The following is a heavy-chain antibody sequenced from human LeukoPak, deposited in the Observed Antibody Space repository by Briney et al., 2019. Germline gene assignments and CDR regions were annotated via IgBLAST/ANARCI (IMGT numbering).Heavy chain of an antibody. CDR1: GFIFSSYA. J-gene: IGHJ4*02. V-gene: IGHV3-30-3*01. CDR2: MSSVGYNK. Sequence: GGSLRLSCAASGFIFSSYAMHWVRQAQGKGLEWVAGMSSVGYNKDNADSVKGRFTISRDNSKNTLYLQMNSLRAEDTAVYYCAREAGYCSSTDCHPFDYWGQGTLVTVSS. CDR3: AREAGYCSSTDCHPFDY. D-gene: IGHD2-2*01.